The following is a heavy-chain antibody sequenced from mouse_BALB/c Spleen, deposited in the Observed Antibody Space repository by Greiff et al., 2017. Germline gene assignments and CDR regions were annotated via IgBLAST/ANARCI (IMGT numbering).Heavy chain of an antibody. V-gene: IGHV5-6-2*01. Sequence: EVQGVESGGGLVKLGGSLKLSCAASGFTFSSYYMSWVRQTPEKRLELVAAINSNGGSTYYPDTVKGRFTISRDNAKNTLYLQMSSLKSEDTALYYCARHGSSYWYFDVWGAGTTVTVSS. CDR2: INSNGGST. CDR3: ARHGSSYWYFDV. J-gene: IGHJ1*01. D-gene: IGHD1-1*01. CDR1: GFTFSSYY.